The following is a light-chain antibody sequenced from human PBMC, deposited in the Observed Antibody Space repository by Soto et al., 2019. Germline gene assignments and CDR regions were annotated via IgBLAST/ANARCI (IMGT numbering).Light chain of an antibody. CDR3: SSSAGSNSNVV. J-gene: IGLJ2*01. V-gene: IGLV2-8*01. Sequence: QSVLTQPPSASGSPGQSVTIPCTGTSSDVGGYNYVSWYQQHPGKAPQLMIYEVSKRPSGVPARFSGSKSGNTASLTVSGLQAEDEADYYCSSSAGSNSNVVFGGGTKVTVL. CDR1: SSDVGGYNY. CDR2: EVS.